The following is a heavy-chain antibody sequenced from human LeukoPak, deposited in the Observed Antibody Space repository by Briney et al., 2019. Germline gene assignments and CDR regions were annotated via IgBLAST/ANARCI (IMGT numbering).Heavy chain of an antibody. CDR1: GYSFTSYW. J-gene: IGHJ6*03. Sequence: GESLKISCKGSGYSFTSYWIGWVRQMPGEGLEWMGIIYPGDSDTRYSPSFQGQVTISADKSISTAYLQWSSLKASDTAMYYCARHVVYLEDYYYYMDVWGKGTTVTVSS. CDR2: IYPGDSDT. V-gene: IGHV5-51*01. CDR3: ARHVVYLEDYYYYMDV. D-gene: IGHD2-21*01.